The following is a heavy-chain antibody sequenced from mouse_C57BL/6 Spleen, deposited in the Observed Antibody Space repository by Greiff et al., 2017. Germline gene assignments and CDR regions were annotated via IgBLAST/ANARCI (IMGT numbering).Heavy chain of an antibody. Sequence: DVMLVESGGGLVQPGGSLSLSCAASGFTFTDYYMSWVRQPPGKALEWLGFIRNKANGYTTEYSASVKGRFTISRDNSQSILYLQMNALRAEDSATYYCARRYYYGRSGYFDVWGTGTTVTVSS. CDR1: GFTFTDYY. D-gene: IGHD1-1*01. V-gene: IGHV7-3*01. CDR2: IRNKANGYTT. CDR3: ARRYYYGRSGYFDV. J-gene: IGHJ1*03.